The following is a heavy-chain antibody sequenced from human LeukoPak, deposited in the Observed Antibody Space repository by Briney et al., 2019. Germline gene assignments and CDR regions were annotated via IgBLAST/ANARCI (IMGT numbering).Heavy chain of an antibody. CDR1: GFTLSNYA. Sequence: GGSLRLSCAASGFTLSNYAMRWVRQAPGKRLEWVSSITAGGGNTYYADSVKGRFTISRDNSKNTLYLQLNSLRAEDTAVYYCARQHCSGGDCYFFDWGQGTLVTVSS. V-gene: IGHV3-23*01. D-gene: IGHD2-15*01. CDR3: ARQHCSGGDCYFFD. J-gene: IGHJ4*02. CDR2: ITAGGGNT.